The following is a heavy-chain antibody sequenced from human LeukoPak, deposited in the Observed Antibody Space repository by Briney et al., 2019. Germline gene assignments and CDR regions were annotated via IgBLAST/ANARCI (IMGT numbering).Heavy chain of an antibody. V-gene: IGHV3-23*01. CDR1: GFTFSSYA. CDR3: AREGGYYDSSGYYPYDAFDI. D-gene: IGHD3-22*01. J-gene: IGHJ3*02. CDR2: ISGSGGST. Sequence: GGSLRLSCAASGFTFSSYAMSWVRQAPGKGLEWVSAISGSGGSTYYADSVKGRFTISRDNAKNSLYLQMNSLRAEDTAVYYCAREGGYYDSSGYYPYDAFDIWGQGTMVTVSS.